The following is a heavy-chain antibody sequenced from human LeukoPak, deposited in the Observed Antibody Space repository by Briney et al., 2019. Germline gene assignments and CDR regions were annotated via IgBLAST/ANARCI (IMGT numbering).Heavy chain of an antibody. D-gene: IGHD2-2*02. Sequence: ASVKVSCKASGYTFTSYGISWVRQAPGQGLEWMGWISAYNGNTNYAQKFQGRVTITADESTSTAYMELSSLRSEDTAVYYCARGGIVVVPAAIRTAYNWFDPWGQGTLVTVSS. J-gene: IGHJ5*02. CDR1: GYTFTSYG. CDR2: ISAYNGNT. CDR3: ARGGIVVVPAAIRTAYNWFDP. V-gene: IGHV1-18*01.